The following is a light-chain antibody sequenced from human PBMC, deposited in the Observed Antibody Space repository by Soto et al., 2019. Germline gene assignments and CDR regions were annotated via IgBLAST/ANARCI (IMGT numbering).Light chain of an antibody. CDR1: QGISSY. CDR2: AAS. J-gene: IGKJ5*01. CDR3: QQTYTTPEIT. Sequence: IQLTQSPSSLSASVGDRVTITCRASQGISSYLAWYQQKPGKAPKLLIYAASTLQSGVPSRFSGSGSGTEFTLTISSLQPEDFAIYYCQQTYTTPEITFGQGTRLEIK. V-gene: IGKV1-9*01.